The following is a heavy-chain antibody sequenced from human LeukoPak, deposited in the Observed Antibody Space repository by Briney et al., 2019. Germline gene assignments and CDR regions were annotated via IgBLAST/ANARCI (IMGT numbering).Heavy chain of an antibody. CDR3: ARRNYDILTGYYNDYFDY. CDR1: GYRFTSYW. D-gene: IGHD3-9*01. J-gene: IGHJ4*02. Sequence: GESLTISCKASGYRFTSYWIGWVRQMPGKGLEWVGIIYPSDSDARYSPSFQGQVTISADKSINTAYLQWSSLKASDTAMYYCARRNYDILTGYYNDYFDYWGQGTLVTVSS. V-gene: IGHV5-51*01. CDR2: IYPSDSDA.